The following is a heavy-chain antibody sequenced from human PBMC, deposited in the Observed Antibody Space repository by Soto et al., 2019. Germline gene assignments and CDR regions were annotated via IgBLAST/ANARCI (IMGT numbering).Heavy chain of an antibody. CDR2: ISTNGGST. V-gene: IGHV3-64D*06. CDR3: VKGEYYYDSSGYYPFDY. J-gene: IGHJ4*02. D-gene: IGHD3-22*01. CDR1: GCTFSSYA. Sequence: GGSLRLSCPASGCTFSSYAMHWVRQAPGKGLEYVSSISTNGGSTHYADSVKGRFTISRDNSKNTQYLQMSSLRADDTAVYYCVKGEYYYDSSGYYPFDYWGQGTLVTVSS.